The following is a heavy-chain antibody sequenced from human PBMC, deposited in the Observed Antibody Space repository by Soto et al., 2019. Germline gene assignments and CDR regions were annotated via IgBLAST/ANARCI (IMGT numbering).Heavy chain of an antibody. D-gene: IGHD2-15*01. CDR3: ARRYCSADSCYYHGMDV. CDR1: GGTFSSYA. V-gene: IGHV1-69*12. J-gene: IGHJ6*02. CDR2: IIPIFGTA. Sequence: QVQLVQSGAEVKKPGSSVKVSCKASGGTFSSYAISWVRQAPGQGLEWMGGIIPIFGTANYAQKFQGRVTITADETTSTPYMELSSLGSCDTAVYYCARRYCSADSCYYHGMDVWGQGTTVTVSS.